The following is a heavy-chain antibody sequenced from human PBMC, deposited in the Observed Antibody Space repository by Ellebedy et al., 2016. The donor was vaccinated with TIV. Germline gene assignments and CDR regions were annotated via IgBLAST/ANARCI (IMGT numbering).Heavy chain of an antibody. CDR1: GFTFSNAW. Sequence: GESLKISCAASGFTFSNAWMSWVRQAPGKGLEWVAVIWHDGSVDNYADSVKGRFTVSRDNSKNTLYLHMSSLRAEDTATYYCARDGAVTPGIYYFDSWGQGTLVTVSS. J-gene: IGHJ4*02. CDR2: IWHDGSVD. CDR3: ARDGAVTPGIYYFDS. V-gene: IGHV3-33*08. D-gene: IGHD4-17*01.